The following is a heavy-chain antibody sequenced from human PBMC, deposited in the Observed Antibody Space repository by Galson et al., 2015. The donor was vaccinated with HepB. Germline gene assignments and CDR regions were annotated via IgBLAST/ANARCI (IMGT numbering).Heavy chain of an antibody. CDR2: INPYSGDT. CDR3: ARGTGGGVAGRAFHYYGMDV. D-gene: IGHD6-19*01. Sequence: SVKVSCKASGYTFTAYYIHWVRQAPGQGPEWMGWINPYSGDTNYGQKFQGWVTMTRATSVTTAYMELSSLKSDDTAVYYCARGTGGGVAGRAFHYYGMDVWGQGTTVTVSS. V-gene: IGHV1-2*04. CDR1: GYTFTAYY. J-gene: IGHJ6*02.